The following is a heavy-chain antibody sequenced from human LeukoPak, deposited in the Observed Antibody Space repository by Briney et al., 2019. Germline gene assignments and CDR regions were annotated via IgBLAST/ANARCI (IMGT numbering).Heavy chain of an antibody. CDR3: VRDPFDY. CDR2: ISSSSSTI. Sequence: GGSLRLSCAASGFTFSSYSMKWVRQAPGKGLEWVSYISSSSSTIYYADSVKGRFTISRDNAKKSLYLQINSLRGEDTAVYHCVRDPFDYWGQGTLVTVSS. CDR1: GFTFSSYS. J-gene: IGHJ4*02. V-gene: IGHV3-48*01.